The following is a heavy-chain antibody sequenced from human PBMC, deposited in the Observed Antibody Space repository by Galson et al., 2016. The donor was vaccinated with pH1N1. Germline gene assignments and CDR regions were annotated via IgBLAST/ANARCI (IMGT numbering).Heavy chain of an antibody. D-gene: IGHD1-26*01. J-gene: IGHJ4*02. V-gene: IGHV3-30-3*01. CDR3: AREASGSYYTFDY. Sequence: SLRLSCAASGFTFSSYAMHWVRQAPGKGLEWVAVISYDGSNKYYADSAKGRFTISRDNSKNTLFLQMNSLRAEDTAVSYCAREASGSYYTFDYWGQGTLVTVSS. CDR2: ISYDGSNK. CDR1: GFTFSSYA.